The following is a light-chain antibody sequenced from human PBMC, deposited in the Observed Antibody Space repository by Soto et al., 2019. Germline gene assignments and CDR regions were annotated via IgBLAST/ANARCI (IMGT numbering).Light chain of an antibody. V-gene: IGLV2-23*02. CDR2: EVT. CDR1: SSVVGTYNL. J-gene: IGLJ1*01. Sequence: QSALTQPASVSGSPGQSITISCSGTSSVVGTYNLVSWYQQYPGTAPRLMIYEVTKRPSGVSNRFSGSKSGNTASLTISGLQPEDEADYYCCSYAGSSPSIFGTGTKVTVL. CDR3: CSYAGSSPSI.